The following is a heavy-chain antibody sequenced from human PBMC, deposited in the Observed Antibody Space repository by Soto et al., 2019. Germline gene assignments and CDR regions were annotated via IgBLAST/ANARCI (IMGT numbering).Heavy chain of an antibody. Sequence: SETLSLTCTVSGGSISSNYWTWIRQPPGKGLEWIGYVYNSGSTNYNPSLKSRVTISEDTSKSQFSLKVNSMTAADTAVYYCARYRREAVAGYTLDNWGQGILVTISS. CDR3: ARYRREAVAGYTLDN. D-gene: IGHD6-13*01. CDR2: VYNSGST. J-gene: IGHJ4*02. CDR1: GGSISSNY. V-gene: IGHV4-59*01.